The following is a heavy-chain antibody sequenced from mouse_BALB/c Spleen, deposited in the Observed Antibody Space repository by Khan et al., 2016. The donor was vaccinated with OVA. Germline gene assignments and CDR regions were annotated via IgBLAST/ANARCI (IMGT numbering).Heavy chain of an antibody. CDR2: INTYSGEP. J-gene: IGHJ4*01. CDR3: ARPPYFSYVMVY. D-gene: IGHD2-10*01. Sequence: LVESGPELKKPGDTVKISCKASGYTFTNYGMNWVKQAPGKGLKWMGWINTYSGEPTYADDFKGRFAFSLETSASTAYLRINNLQNEDTATYFCARPPYFSYVMVYWGQGTSVTVSS. CDR1: GYTFTNYG. V-gene: IGHV9-3-1*01.